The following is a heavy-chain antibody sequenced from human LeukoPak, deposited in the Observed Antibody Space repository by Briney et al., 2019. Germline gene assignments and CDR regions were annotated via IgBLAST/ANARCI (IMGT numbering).Heavy chain of an antibody. V-gene: IGHV4-34*01. Sequence: SETLSLTCAVYGGSFSGYYWSWIRQPPGKGLEWIGEINHSGSTNYNPSLRSRGTISVDTSKTQFSLKLSSVTAADTAVYYCAGGYCSGGSCRRRNYYYGMDVWGKGTTVTVSS. CDR3: AGGYCSGGSCRRRNYYYGMDV. CDR2: INHSGST. J-gene: IGHJ6*04. D-gene: IGHD2-15*01. CDR1: GGSFSGYY.